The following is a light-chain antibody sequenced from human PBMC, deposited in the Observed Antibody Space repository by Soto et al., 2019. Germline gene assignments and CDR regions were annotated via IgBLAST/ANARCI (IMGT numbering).Light chain of an antibody. CDR1: QSISTW. V-gene: IGKV1-5*03. J-gene: IGKJ1*01. CDR2: QAS. CDR3: QQYINLSLT. Sequence: DIQMTQSPSTLSASVGDRVTITCRASQSISTWLAWYQQKPGKAPNLLMYQASILESGVPSRFSGGGSGTEFTLTISSLQPDDFATYYCQQYINLSLTFGQGTKVDI.